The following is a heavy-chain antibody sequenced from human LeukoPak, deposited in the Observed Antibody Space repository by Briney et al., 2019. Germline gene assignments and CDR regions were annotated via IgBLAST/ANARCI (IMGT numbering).Heavy chain of an antibody. CDR2: ISAYNGNT. V-gene: IGHV1-18*01. CDR1: GYTFTSHG. CDR3: ARVLENLGGDYYYYYMDV. J-gene: IGHJ6*03. D-gene: IGHD3-16*01. Sequence: ASVKVSCKASGYTFTSHGISWVRQAPGQGLEWMGWISAYNGNTNYAQKLQGRVTMTTDTSTSTAYMELRSLRSDDTAVYYCARVLENLGGDYYYYYMDVWGKGTTVTVSS.